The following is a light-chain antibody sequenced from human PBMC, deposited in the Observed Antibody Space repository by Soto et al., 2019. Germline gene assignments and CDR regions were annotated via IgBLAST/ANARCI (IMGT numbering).Light chain of an antibody. CDR3: QQYYRYPSLT. CDR1: QCISSY. CDR2: AAS. Sequence: AIRMTQSPSSFSASTGARVTITCRASQCISSYLAWYQQKPGKAPKLLIYAASTLQSGVPSRFSGSGSGTDFTLTISCLQSEDFATYYCQQYYRYPSLTVGQGTRLEIK. V-gene: IGKV1-8*01. J-gene: IGKJ5*01.